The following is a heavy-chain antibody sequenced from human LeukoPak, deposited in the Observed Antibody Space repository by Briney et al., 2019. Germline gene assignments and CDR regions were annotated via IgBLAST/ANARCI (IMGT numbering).Heavy chain of an antibody. J-gene: IGHJ4*02. Sequence: GRSLRLSCAASGFTFSSYAMSWVRQAPGKGLEWVSAISGSGGSTYYADSVKGRFTISRDNSKNTLYLQMNSLRAEDTAVYYCARETYYYGSGSLFDYWGQGTLVTVSS. V-gene: IGHV3-23*01. CDR3: ARETYYYGSGSLFDY. CDR1: GFTFSSYA. D-gene: IGHD3-10*01. CDR2: ISGSGGST.